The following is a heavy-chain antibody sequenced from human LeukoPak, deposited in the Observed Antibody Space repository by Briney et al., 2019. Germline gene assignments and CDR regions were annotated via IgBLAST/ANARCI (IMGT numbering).Heavy chain of an antibody. CDR1: GGSFSGYY. D-gene: IGHD2-15*01. V-gene: IGHV4-34*01. Sequence: SETLSLTCAVYGGSFSGYYWSWIRQPPGKGLEWIGEINHSGGTNYNPSLKSRVTISVDTSKNQFSLKLSSVTAADTAVYYCASSEYCSGGSCYSRPDYWGQGTLVTVSS. CDR2: INHSGGT. J-gene: IGHJ4*02. CDR3: ASSEYCSGGSCYSRPDY.